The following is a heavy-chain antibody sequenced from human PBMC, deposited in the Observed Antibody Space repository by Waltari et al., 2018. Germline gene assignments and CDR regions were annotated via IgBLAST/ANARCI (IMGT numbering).Heavy chain of an antibody. D-gene: IGHD4-17*01. V-gene: IGHV3-53*01. CDR2: IYRSGRT. Sequence: EVRLVESGGGLIQPGGCLRLSCAASGIMLSANYMNWVRQAPGKGPQWVSVIYRSGRTYYADSVKGRFTISRDNTKNTVYLQMNNLKTEDTSVYYCARPGEGPSSHWGQGTLVTVSS. J-gene: IGHJ4*02. CDR3: ARPGEGPSSH. CDR1: GIMLSANY.